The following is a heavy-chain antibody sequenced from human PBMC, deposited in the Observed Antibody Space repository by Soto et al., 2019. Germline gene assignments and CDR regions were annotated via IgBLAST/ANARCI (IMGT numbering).Heavy chain of an antibody. CDR2: IYYSGST. J-gene: IGHJ4*02. CDR1: GGSISSYY. Sequence: SETLSLTCTVSGGSISSYYWGWIRQPPGKGLEWIVYIYYSGSTNYNPSLKSRVTISVDTSKNQFSLKLSSVTAADTAVYYCARVAIAAAGHLPYYFDYWGQGTLVTVSS. CDR3: ARVAIAAAGHLPYYFDY. V-gene: IGHV4-59*01. D-gene: IGHD6-13*01.